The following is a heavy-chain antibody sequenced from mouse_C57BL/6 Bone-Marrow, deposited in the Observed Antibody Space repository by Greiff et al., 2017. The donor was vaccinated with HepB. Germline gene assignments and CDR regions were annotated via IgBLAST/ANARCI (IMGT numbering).Heavy chain of an antibody. CDR3: VRRREYYYGSSYPYYAMDY. D-gene: IGHD1-1*01. Sequence: EVKVVESGGGLVQPKGSLKLSCAASGFSFNTYAMNWVRQAPGKGLEWVARIRSKSNNYATYYADSVKDRFTISRDDSESMLYLQMNNLKTEDTAMYYCVRRREYYYGSSYPYYAMDYWGQGTSVTVSS. CDR1: GFSFNTYA. V-gene: IGHV10-1*01. J-gene: IGHJ4*01. CDR2: IRSKSNNYAT.